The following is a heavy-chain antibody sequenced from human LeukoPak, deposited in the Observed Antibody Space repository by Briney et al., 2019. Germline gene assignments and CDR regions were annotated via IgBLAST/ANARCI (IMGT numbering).Heavy chain of an antibody. CDR1: GGSINSNYW. Sequence: SETLSLTCAVSGGSINSNYWWTWVRQSPGKGLEWIGEIYHTGSVNYNLSLESRVTISRDRSKNQFSLTLRSVTAADTAVYYCARHYDLWSGYNYWGQGLLVTVSS. V-gene: IGHV4-4*02. J-gene: IGHJ4*02. D-gene: IGHD3-3*01. CDR2: IYHTGSV. CDR3: ARHYDLWSGYNY.